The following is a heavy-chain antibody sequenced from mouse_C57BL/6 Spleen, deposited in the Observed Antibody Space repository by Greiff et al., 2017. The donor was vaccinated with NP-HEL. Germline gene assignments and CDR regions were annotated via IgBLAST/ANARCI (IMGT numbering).Heavy chain of an antibody. V-gene: IGHV1-81*01. CDR2: IYPRSGNT. J-gene: IGHJ4*01. D-gene: IGHD2-4*01. Sequence: QVHVKQSGAELARPGASVKLSCKASGYTFTSYGISWVKQRTGQGLEWIGEIYPRSGNTYYNEKFKGKATLTADKSSSTAYMELRSLTSEDSAVYFCAREVYDYDSYYAMDYWGQGTSVTVSS. CDR3: AREVYDYDSYYAMDY. CDR1: GYTFTSYG.